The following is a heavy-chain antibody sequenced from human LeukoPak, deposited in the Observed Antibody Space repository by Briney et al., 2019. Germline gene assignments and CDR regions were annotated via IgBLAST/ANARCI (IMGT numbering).Heavy chain of an antibody. V-gene: IGHV4-39*07. CDR2: IYYSGST. CDR1: GGSISSSSYY. J-gene: IGHJ4*02. D-gene: IGHD1-1*01. Sequence: SETLSLTCTVSGGSISSSSYYWGWIRQPPGKGLEWIGSIYYSGSTYYNPSLKSRVTISVDTSKNQFSLKLSSVTAADTAVYYCARGGYLSYYFDFWGRGTPVPVSS. CDR3: ARGGYLSYYFDF.